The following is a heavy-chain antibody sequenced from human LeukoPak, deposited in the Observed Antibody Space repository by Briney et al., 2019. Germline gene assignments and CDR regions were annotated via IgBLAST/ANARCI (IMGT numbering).Heavy chain of an antibody. J-gene: IGHJ4*02. Sequence: SETLSLTCTVSGGSISSYYWSWIRQPPGKGLEWIGYIYYSGSTNYNPSLKSRVTISVDTSKNQFSLKLSSVTAADTAVYYCARRSGSFTSSFDYWGQGTLVTVSS. CDR1: GGSISSYY. CDR2: IYYSGST. D-gene: IGHD3-10*01. CDR3: ARRSGSFTSSFDY. V-gene: IGHV4-59*12.